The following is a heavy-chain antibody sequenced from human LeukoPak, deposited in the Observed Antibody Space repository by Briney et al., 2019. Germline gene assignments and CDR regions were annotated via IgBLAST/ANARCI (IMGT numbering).Heavy chain of an antibody. CDR2: IYPGDSDT. J-gene: IGHJ4*02. CDR3: ARRVEYRLLGTSCFDY. Sequence: GESLKISCKGSGYSFTSYWIGWVRQMPGKGLEWMGIIYPGDSDTRYSPSFQGQVTISADKSISTAYLQWSSLKASDTAMYYCARRVEYRLLGTSCFDYWGQGTLVTVSS. D-gene: IGHD2-2*01. V-gene: IGHV5-51*01. CDR1: GYSFTSYW.